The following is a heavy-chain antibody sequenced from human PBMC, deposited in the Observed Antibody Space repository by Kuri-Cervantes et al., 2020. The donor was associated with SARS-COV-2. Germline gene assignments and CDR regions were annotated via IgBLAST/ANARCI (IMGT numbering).Heavy chain of an antibody. D-gene: IGHD1-26*01. CDR2: FYSTGVT. CDR3: ARDNILFSGSGFDT. CDR1: GGSINDYY. J-gene: IGHJ5*02. Sequence: ESLKISCTVSGGSINDYYWGWIRQPPGKGLEWNGYFYSTGVTNYDPSLKTRVTISTDASKNQLSLKLTSVTAADTAVYYCARDNILFSGSGFDTWGQGALVTVSS. V-gene: IGHV4-59*01.